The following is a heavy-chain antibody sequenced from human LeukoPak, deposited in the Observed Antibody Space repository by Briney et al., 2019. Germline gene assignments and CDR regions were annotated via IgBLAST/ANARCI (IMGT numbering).Heavy chain of an antibody. Sequence: SETLSLTCAASGYFISSGYLWGWIRQPPGKGLEWIGTIYHSGSTYYNSSLKSRVTISVDTSSNQFSLNLTSVTAADTAVYYCARVGGGTFAYWGQGTLVTVSS. V-gene: IGHV4-38-2*01. CDR2: IYHSGST. CDR3: ARVGGGTFAY. J-gene: IGHJ4*02. CDR1: GYFISSGYL. D-gene: IGHD3-16*01.